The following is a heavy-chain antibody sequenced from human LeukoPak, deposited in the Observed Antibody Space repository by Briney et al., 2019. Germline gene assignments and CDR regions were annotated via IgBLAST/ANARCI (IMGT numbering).Heavy chain of an antibody. CDR2: IIPILGTA. Sequence: ASVKVPCKASGGTFNSYGIIWVRQAPGQGLEWMGGIIPILGTANYAQKFQGRVTITADKSTSTAYMELSSLRSEDTAMYHCGREPYAYGAGYFDYWGQGTLVTVSS. D-gene: IGHD3-10*01. CDR1: GGTFNSYG. V-gene: IGHV1-69*10. CDR3: GREPYAYGAGYFDY. J-gene: IGHJ4*02.